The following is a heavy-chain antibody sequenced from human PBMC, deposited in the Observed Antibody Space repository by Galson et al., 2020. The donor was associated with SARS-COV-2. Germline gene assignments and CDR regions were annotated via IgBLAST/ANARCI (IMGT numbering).Heavy chain of an antibody. V-gene: IGHV3-15*01. CDR1: GFTFSNAW. Sequence: GESLKISCAASGFTFSNAWMSWVRQAPGKGLEWVGRIKSKTDGGTTDYAAPVKGRFTISRDDSKNTLYLQMNSLKTEDTAVYYCTARYCSGGSCYGIDYWGQGTLVTVSS. CDR2: IKSKTDGGTT. CDR3: TARYCSGGSCYGIDY. D-gene: IGHD2-15*01. J-gene: IGHJ4*02.